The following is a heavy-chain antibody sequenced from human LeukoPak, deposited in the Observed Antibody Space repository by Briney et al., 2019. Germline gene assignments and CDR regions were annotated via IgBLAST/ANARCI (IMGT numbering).Heavy chain of an antibody. CDR3: AKARLYYDFWSGYPPIDY. CDR1: GFTFSSYA. V-gene: IGHV3-23*01. CDR2: ISGSGGST. J-gene: IGHJ4*02. D-gene: IGHD3-3*01. Sequence: PGGSLRLSCAASGFTFSSYAMSRVRQAPGKGLEWVSAISGSGGSTYYADSVKGRFTISRDNSKNTLYLQMNSLRAEDTAVYYCAKARLYYDFWSGYPPIDYWGQGTLVTVSS.